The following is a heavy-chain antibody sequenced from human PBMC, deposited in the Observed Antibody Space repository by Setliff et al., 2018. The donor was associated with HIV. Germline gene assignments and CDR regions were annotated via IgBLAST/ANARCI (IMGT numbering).Heavy chain of an antibody. CDR2: IQYDGSNK. CDR3: ARGGSNSWSPFDY. J-gene: IGHJ4*02. Sequence: GGSLRLSCAASGFTFSSFGMHWVRQAPGKGLEWVSFIQYDGSNKYYANSVKGRFTISRDNAKNTLYLQMNSLRAEDTAVYYCARGGSNSWSPFDYWGQGTLVTVS. D-gene: IGHD6-13*01. CDR1: GFTFSSFG. V-gene: IGHV3-30*02.